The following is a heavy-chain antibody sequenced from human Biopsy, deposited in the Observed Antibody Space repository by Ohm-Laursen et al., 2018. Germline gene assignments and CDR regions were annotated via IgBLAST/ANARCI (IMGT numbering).Heavy chain of an antibody. V-gene: IGHV4-59*11. CDR1: GGSFTGHY. D-gene: IGHD4-23*01. CDR3: ARGSNDFGGLYFPR. Sequence: GTLSLTCTVSGGSFTGHYWSWIRQPPGKGLEWIGHISYTAYTSYNASLKSRVTISVDTSRNHFSLRLSSLTAADTAVYYCARGSNDFGGLYFPRWGQGTLLTVSS. J-gene: IGHJ4*02. CDR2: ISYTAYT.